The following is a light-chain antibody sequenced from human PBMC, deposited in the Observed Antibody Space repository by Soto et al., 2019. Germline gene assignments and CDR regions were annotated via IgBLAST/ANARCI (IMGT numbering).Light chain of an antibody. Sequence: DIQMTQSPSSLSASVGDPVTITCQASQDIATYLNWYQQKPGKAPNLLIYDASNLETGVPSRFSGGGSGTDFTLSISSLQPEDVGIYYCQQCHATPLTFGQGTRLEI. CDR1: QDIATY. CDR2: DAS. J-gene: IGKJ5*01. V-gene: IGKV1-33*01. CDR3: QQCHATPLT.